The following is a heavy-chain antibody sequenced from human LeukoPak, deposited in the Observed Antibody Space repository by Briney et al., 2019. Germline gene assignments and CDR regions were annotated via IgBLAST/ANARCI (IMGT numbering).Heavy chain of an antibody. J-gene: IGHJ4*02. CDR2: IYYSGST. CDR3: ARTSRLVAVAGTVDY. V-gene: IGHV4-39*07. Sequence: SETLSLTCTVSGGSISSSSYYWGWIRQPPGRGLGWIGSIYYSGSTYYNPSLKSRVTISVDTSKNQFSLKLSSVTAADTAVYYCARTSRLVAVAGTVDYWGQGTLVTVSS. CDR1: GGSISSSSYY. D-gene: IGHD6-19*01.